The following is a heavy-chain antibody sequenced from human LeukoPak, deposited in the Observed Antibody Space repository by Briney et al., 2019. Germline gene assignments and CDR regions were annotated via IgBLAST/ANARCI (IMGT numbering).Heavy chain of an antibody. J-gene: IGHJ5*02. D-gene: IGHD3-16*01. V-gene: IGHV4-38-2*02. CDR2: ISHSGTH. Sequence: PSETLSLTCAVSGYSITSGFSWGWIRQPPGKGLEWIGTISHSGTHDYKSTLESRLTISMDTSKNLFSLRLTSVTAADTAVYYCAREGAVPGIDPWGQGTLATVSS. CDR3: AREGAVPGIDP. CDR1: GYSITSGFS.